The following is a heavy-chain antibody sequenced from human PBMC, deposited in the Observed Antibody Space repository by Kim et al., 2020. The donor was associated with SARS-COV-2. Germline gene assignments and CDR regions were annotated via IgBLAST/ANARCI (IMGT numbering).Heavy chain of an antibody. Sequence: SETLSLTCAVYGGSFSGYYWSWIRQPPGKGLEWIGEINHSGSTNYNPSLKSRVTISVDTSKNQFSLKLSSVTAADTAVYYCARAIAARLRSYYYGMDVWG. CDR3: ARAIAARLRSYYYGMDV. CDR2: INHSGST. CDR1: GGSFSGYY. D-gene: IGHD6-6*01. V-gene: IGHV4-34*01. J-gene: IGHJ6*01.